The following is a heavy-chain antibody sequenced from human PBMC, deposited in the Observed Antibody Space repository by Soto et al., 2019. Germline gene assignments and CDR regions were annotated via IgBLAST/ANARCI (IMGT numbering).Heavy chain of an antibody. CDR1: GGTFTKYA. J-gene: IGHJ3*01. CDR2: IVPLPGTT. CDR3: ASGVGGLGGSSGWPDYAFDV. Sequence: QVQLVQSGAAVRKPGSSMKVSCKASGGTFTKYAITWVRQAPRQGLGWMGGIVPLPGTTNYAQKFRGRVTISADESTSTAYLELSSLRSEDTAVYYCASGVGGLGGSSGWPDYAFDVWGQGTMVIVSS. V-gene: IGHV1-69*01. D-gene: IGHD6-19*01.